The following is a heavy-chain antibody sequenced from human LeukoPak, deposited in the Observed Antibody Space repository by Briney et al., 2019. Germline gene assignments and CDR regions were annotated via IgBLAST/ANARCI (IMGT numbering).Heavy chain of an antibody. CDR1: GFTFSSYA. CDR2: MSDSGGST. D-gene: IGHD6-19*01. J-gene: IGHJ4*02. V-gene: IGHV3-23*01. CDR3: AKMPVSYSSGWSTFDY. Sequence: GGSLRLSCAASGFTFSSYAMSWVGQTPGKGLEWVSSMSDSGGSTYYADSVKGRFTISRDNSKNTLYLQMNSLRAEDTAIYYCAKMPVSYSSGWSTFDYWGQGTLVTVSS.